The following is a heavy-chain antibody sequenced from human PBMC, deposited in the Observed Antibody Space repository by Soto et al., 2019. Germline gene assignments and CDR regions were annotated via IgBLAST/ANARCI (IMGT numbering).Heavy chain of an antibody. D-gene: IGHD5-12*01. CDR2: TYYRSKWYN. CDR3: ARVPNPFRLKIGYEDAYDL. CDR1: GDSVSSNSAA. Sequence: PSQTLSLTCAISGDSVSSNSAAWNWIRQSPSRGLEWLGRTYYRSKWYNDYAVSVKSRITINPDTSKNQFSLQLNSVTPEDTAVYYCARVPNPFRLKIGYEDAYDLWGHGTMVTVSS. V-gene: IGHV6-1*01. J-gene: IGHJ3*01.